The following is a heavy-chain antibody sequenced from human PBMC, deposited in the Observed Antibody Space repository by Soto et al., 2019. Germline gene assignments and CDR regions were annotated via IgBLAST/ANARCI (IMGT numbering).Heavy chain of an antibody. CDR3: ARQGPRALSNFDY. CDR2: ISSSGSTI. V-gene: IGHV3-48*03. Sequence: EVQLVESGGGLVQPGGSLRLSCAASGFTFSSYEMNWVRQAPGKGLEWVSYISSSGSTIYYADSVKGRFTISRDNAKNSLYRQMNSLRAEDTAVYYCARQGPRALSNFDYWGQGTLVTVSS. CDR1: GFTFSSYE. J-gene: IGHJ4*02.